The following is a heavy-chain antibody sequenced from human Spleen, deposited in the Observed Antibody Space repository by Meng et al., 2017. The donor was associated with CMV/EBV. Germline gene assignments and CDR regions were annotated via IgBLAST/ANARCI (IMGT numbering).Heavy chain of an antibody. CDR1: GYTFTSYY. Sequence: ASVKVSCKASGYTFTSYYMHWVRQAPGQGLEWMGIINPSGGSTSYAQKFQGRVTMTRDTSTSTVYMELSSLRSDDTAVYYCARFLRGYYDFWSGYDCMDVWGQGTTVTVSS. J-gene: IGHJ6*02. V-gene: IGHV1-46*01. D-gene: IGHD3-3*01. CDR2: INPSGGST. CDR3: ARFLRGYYDFWSGYDCMDV.